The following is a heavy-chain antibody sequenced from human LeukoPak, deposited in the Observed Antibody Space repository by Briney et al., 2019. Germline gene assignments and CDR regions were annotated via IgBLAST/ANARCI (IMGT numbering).Heavy chain of an antibody. CDR3: ARSTTTVTTSPFDY. CDR1: GFTFSSYS. Sequence: PGGSLRLSCAASGFTFSSYSMNWVRQAPGKGLEWVSSISGSSSYIYYADSVKGRFTISRDNAKNSLYLQMNSLRAEDTAVYYCARSTTTVTTSPFDYWGQGTLVTVSS. CDR2: ISGSSSYI. D-gene: IGHD4-11*01. V-gene: IGHV3-21*01. J-gene: IGHJ4*02.